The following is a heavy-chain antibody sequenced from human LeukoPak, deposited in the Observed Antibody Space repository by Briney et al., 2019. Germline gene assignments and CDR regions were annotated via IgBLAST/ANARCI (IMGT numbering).Heavy chain of an antibody. CDR2: INSSGSTI. D-gene: IGHD4-17*01. CDR1: GFTFISYE. CDR3: ARDTHDYGDRRVDY. V-gene: IGHV3-48*03. J-gene: IGHJ4*02. Sequence: GGSLRLSCAPSGFTFISYEMNWVRQAPGKGLEWVSYINSSGSTIYYADSVKGRFTISRDNAKNSLYLQMNSLRAEDTAVYYCARDTHDYGDRRVDYWGQGTLVTVSS.